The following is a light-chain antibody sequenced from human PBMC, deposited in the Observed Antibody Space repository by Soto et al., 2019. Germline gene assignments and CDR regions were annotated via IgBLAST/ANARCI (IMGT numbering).Light chain of an antibody. V-gene: IGLV1-44*01. CDR1: SSNVGGNP. J-gene: IGLJ1*01. CDR2: TNT. Sequence: LAQPPSASGTPGQRVTISCSGSSSNVGGNPVNWYQHVPTTAPKLLIYTNTQRPSGVPDRFSGSKSGTSASLAISGLQSEDEADYYCASWDDSLNGPVFGTGTKVTVL. CDR3: ASWDDSLNGPV.